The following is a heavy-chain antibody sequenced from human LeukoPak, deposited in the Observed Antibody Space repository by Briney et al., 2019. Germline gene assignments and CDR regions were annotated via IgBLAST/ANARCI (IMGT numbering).Heavy chain of an antibody. D-gene: IGHD3-22*01. Sequence: GGSLRLSCAASGFTFSSYAMSWVRQAPGKGLEWVSAIGGSGGSTYYADSVKGRFTISRDNSKNTLYLQMNSLRAEDTAVYYCAKDTTDSSGVDYWGQGTPVTVSS. V-gene: IGHV3-23*01. CDR1: GFTFSSYA. CDR3: AKDTTDSSGVDY. J-gene: IGHJ4*02. CDR2: IGGSGGST.